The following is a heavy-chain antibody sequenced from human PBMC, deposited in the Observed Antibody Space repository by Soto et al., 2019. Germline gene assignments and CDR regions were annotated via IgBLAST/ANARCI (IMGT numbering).Heavy chain of an antibody. J-gene: IGHJ5*02. V-gene: IGHV3-74*01. D-gene: IGHD4-17*01. CDR2: ASPDGSST. CDR1: GFTFSNFW. Sequence: PGGSLRLSCAASGFTFSNFWVHWVRQAPGKGLVWVSRASPDGSSTSYADSVKGRFTISRDNAKNMLYMEMNSLRAEDTAVYYCASHGSGDYFWFDPWGQGTLVTV. CDR3: ASHGSGDYFWFDP.